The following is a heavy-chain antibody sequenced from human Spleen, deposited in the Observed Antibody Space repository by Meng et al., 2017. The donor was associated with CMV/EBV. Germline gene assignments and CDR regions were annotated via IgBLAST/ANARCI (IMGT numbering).Heavy chain of an antibody. J-gene: IGHJ4*02. CDR1: GFNFKEYY. CDR3: ARSAYSSSSDFDY. Sequence: GGSLRLSCSTSGFNFKEYYMSWIRQAPGKGLEWVSSISSSSSYIYYADSVKGRFTISRDNAKNSLYLQMNSLRAEDTAVYYCARSAYSSSSDFDYWGQGTLVTVSS. CDR2: ISSSSSYI. D-gene: IGHD6-6*01. V-gene: IGHV3-21*01.